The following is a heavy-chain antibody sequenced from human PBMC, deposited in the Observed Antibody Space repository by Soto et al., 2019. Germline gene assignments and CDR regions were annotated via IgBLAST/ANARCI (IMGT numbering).Heavy chain of an antibody. CDR3: ARAALGGVAATHGVAP. Sequence: ASVKVSCEASGYTFSNYGVTWVRQAPGQGLEWMGWISGFNGNTKYAQQFQDRVTMTTDTSTSTAYMELRSLRSDDTAVYYCARAALGGVAATHGVAPWGQGTLVTVSS. CDR2: ISGFNGNT. D-gene: IGHD6-13*01. CDR1: GYTFSNYG. J-gene: IGHJ5*02. V-gene: IGHV1-18*04.